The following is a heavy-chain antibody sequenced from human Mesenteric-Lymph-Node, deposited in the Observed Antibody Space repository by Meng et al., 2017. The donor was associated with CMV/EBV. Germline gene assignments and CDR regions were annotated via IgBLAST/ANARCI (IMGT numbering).Heavy chain of an antibody. J-gene: IGHJ4*02. D-gene: IGHD3-16*01. Sequence: GESLKISCAASGFSFDDYGMSWVRQAPGKGLEWVSGIHWNDGNTGYADSVKGRFIISRDNAKNSLYLQMNSLTAEDTAVYFCARVLSTGRWGGFADWGQGILVTVSS. CDR1: GFSFDDYG. CDR2: IHWNDGNT. CDR3: ARVLSTGRWGGFAD. V-gene: IGHV3-20*04.